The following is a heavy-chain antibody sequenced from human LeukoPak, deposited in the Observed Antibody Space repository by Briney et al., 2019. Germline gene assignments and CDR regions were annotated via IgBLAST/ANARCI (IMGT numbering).Heavy chain of an antibody. CDR3: AKNYGDYVLYYYGMDV. D-gene: IGHD4-17*01. J-gene: IGHJ6*02. Sequence: GGSLRLSCAASGFTFSSYAMWWARQAPGKGLEWVAVMEYDGSNKYYADSVKGRFTISRDNSKNTLYLQMNSLRAEDTAVYYCAKNYGDYVLYYYGMDVWGQGTTVTVSS. CDR2: MEYDGSNK. V-gene: IGHV3-30*02. CDR1: GFTFSSYA.